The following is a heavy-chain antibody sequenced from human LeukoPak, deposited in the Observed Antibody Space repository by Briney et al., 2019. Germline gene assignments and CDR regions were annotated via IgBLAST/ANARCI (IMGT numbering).Heavy chain of an antibody. V-gene: IGHV4-39*07. CDR1: GGSISSSSYY. CDR3: ARENTLASAGVDY. CDR2: IYYTGST. J-gene: IGHJ4*02. D-gene: IGHD6-13*01. Sequence: RPSETPSLTCTVSGGSISSSSYYWGWIRQPPGKGLEWIGSIYYTGSTYYNPSLKSRVTISVDTSKNQFSLKLGSVTAADTAVYYCARENTLASAGVDYWGQGTLVTVSS.